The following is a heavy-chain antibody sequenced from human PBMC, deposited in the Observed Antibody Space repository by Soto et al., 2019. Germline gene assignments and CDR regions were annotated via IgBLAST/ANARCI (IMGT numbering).Heavy chain of an antibody. CDR3: VTAPGGPPLNRFDS. CDR2: TYHTGVT. V-gene: IGHV4-31*03. J-gene: IGHJ5*01. D-gene: IGHD3-16*01. CDR1: GGPLRQYGHF. Sequence: SETLSLTCSVSGGPLRQYGHFWTWIRQRPGSGLEWIGYTYHTGVTYYSPTLQSRISISVDTSKNQFSLTLNSVTAADTAVYYCVTAPGGPPLNRFDSWGHGXMVTVSS.